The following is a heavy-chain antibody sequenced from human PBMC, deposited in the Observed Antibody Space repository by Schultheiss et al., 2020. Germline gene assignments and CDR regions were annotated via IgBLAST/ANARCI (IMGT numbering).Heavy chain of an antibody. CDR1: GFTFGDYA. CDR3: ARTMGATTNDIDY. D-gene: IGHD1-26*01. CDR2: IRSKAYGGTA. Sequence: GGSLRLSCTASGFTFGDYAMSWFRQAPGKGLEWVGFIRSKAYGGTAEYAASVKGRVTISRDDSSSIAYLQMNSLRIEDTAVYYCARTMGATTNDIDYWGQGTLVTGSS. V-gene: IGHV3-49*03. J-gene: IGHJ4*02.